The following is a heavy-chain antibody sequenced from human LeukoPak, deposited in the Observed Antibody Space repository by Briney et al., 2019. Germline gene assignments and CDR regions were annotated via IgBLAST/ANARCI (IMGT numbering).Heavy chain of an antibody. Sequence: SSVTVSCQPSGGTFSSYAISLVRQAPGQGPGWIGGIIPIFGTAKHAQKLQGRVPITTDESTSTAYMELSSMRSEDTVVYYCARDGGTMVRGVTSSPGRYYYYYMDVWGKGTTVTVSS. V-gene: IGHV1-69*05. CDR1: GGTFSSYA. D-gene: IGHD3-10*01. CDR2: IIPIFGTA. J-gene: IGHJ6*03. CDR3: ARDGGTMVRGVTSSPGRYYYYYMDV.